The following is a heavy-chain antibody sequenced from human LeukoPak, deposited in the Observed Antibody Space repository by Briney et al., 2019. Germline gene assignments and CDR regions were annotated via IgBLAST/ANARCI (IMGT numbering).Heavy chain of an antibody. D-gene: IGHD3-3*01. V-gene: IGHV4-34*01. CDR3: SLEWLH. Sequence: SETLSLTCAVYGGSVSDYYWTWIRQPPGKGLEWIGEINQSGTTYYNTSLKSRCTISPNTSKNQVSLKLTSVTAVDTAVYYCSLEWLHWGQGTLVTVSS. CDR1: GGSVSDYY. CDR2: INQSGTT. J-gene: IGHJ4*02.